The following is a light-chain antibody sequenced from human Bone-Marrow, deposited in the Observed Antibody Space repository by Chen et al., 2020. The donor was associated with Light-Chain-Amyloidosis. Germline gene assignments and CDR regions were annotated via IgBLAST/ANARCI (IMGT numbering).Light chain of an antibody. J-gene: IGLJ1*01. CDR2: SNN. Sequence: QSLMTQPPSASRPPGQRLTTSCAGRRSNIGSNTVNCYQQLPGPPPKLLMYSNNQRPSGVPDRFSGSKSGPSASLAISGLQSEDEADYYCASWEGTMGAFYVFGTGTKVTVL. CDR1: RSNIGSNT. V-gene: IGLV1-44*01. CDR3: ASWEGTMGAFYV.